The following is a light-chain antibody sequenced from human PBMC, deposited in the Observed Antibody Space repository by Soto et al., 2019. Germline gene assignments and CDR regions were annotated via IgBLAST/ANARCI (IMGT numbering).Light chain of an antibody. Sequence: QAVVTQSPSASASLGASVKLTCTLSSGHSNYAIAWHQQQLEKGPRYLMKVNSDGSHRKGDGIPDRFSGSSSGAQRYLTISSLQSEDEADYYCQTWGTGIRVFGTGTKLTVL. CDR1: SGHSNYA. J-gene: IGLJ1*01. CDR3: QTWGTGIRV. CDR2: VNSDGSH. V-gene: IGLV4-69*01.